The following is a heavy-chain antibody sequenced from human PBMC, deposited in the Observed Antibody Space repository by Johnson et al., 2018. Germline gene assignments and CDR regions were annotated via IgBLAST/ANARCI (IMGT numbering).Heavy chain of an antibody. CDR2: TRNKANSYTT. D-gene: IGHD4-17*01. CDR1: GFTFSDHF. CDR3: ASLATVRYYYYMDV. J-gene: IGHJ6*03. V-gene: IGHV3-72*01. Sequence: VQLVESGGGLVQPGGSLRLSCAASGFTFSDHFMDWVRQAPGKGLEWVGRTRNKANSYTTEYAASVKGRFTISRDESKNVLYLQRNSRKTEGTAVYFCASLATVRYYYYMDVWGKGTTVTVSS.